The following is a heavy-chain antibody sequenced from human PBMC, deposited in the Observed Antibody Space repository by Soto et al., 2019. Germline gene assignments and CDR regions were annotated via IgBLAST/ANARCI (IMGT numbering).Heavy chain of an antibody. CDR2: IIPIFGTA. CDR1: RVAFSKFI. CDR3: AKVRYSSPMGYYYGVDV. Sequence: SVKVSCKASRVAFSKFIVTWVRQAPGLGLEWVGGIIPIFGTANYAQKFQGRVTITADESTSTSYMEVNNLRSEDTAVYYCAKVRYSSPMGYYYGVDVWGQGTTVTVSS. D-gene: IGHD6-19*01. J-gene: IGHJ6*02. V-gene: IGHV1-69*13.